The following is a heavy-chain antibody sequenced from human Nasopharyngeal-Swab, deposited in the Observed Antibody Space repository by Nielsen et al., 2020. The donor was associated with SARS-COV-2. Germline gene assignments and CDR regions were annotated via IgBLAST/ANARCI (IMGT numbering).Heavy chain of an antibody. CDR2: IRSKANSYAT. D-gene: IGHD6-19*01. Sequence: GESLKISCAASGLTFSGSAMHWVRQASGKGLEWVGRIRSKANSYATAYAASVKGRFTISRDDSKNTAYLQMNSLKTEDTAVYYCTSAYSSGWYRWGQGTLVTVSS. CDR1: GLTFSGSA. J-gene: IGHJ4*02. CDR3: TSAYSSGWYR. V-gene: IGHV3-73*01.